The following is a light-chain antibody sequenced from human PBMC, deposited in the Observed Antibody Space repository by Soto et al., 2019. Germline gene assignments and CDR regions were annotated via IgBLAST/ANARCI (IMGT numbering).Light chain of an antibody. J-gene: IGKJ2*01. V-gene: IGKV3-15*01. CDR2: GAS. CDR1: PSTSDN. Sequence: EIVMTQSPATLSVSPGERATLSCRASPSTSDNSAWYQQKPGQAPRLPIYGASTRATGIPARFSGSGSGTEFTITISSLQSEDVGVYYCELYNNWPRGSFGQGTKLEIK. CDR3: ELYNNWPRGS.